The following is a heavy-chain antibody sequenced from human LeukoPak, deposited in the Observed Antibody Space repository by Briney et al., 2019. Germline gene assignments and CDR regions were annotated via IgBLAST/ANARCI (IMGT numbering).Heavy chain of an antibody. CDR1: GYSFTSYW. Sequence: GESLKISFKGSGYSFTSYWIGLVRQMPGKGLEWMGIIYPGDPDTSYSPSLQANASISANKPLRPHYLQRSTLKASDTDMYYCPRQNTAFRVVITPFDPWGQGTLVTVSS. J-gene: IGHJ5*02. CDR2: IYPGDPDT. CDR3: PRQNTAFRVVITPFDP. V-gene: IGHV5-51*01. D-gene: IGHD3-3*01.